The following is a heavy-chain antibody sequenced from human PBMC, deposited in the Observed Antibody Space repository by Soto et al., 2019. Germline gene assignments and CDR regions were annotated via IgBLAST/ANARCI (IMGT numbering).Heavy chain of an antibody. CDR1: GGTFSSYA. J-gene: IGHJ6*02. Sequence: QVQLVQSGAEVKKPGSSVKVSCTASGGTFSSYAISWVRQAPGQGLEWMGGIIPIFGTANYAQKFQGRVTITADESTSTAYMELSSLRSEDTAVYYCARSGRGYSSSKSYGMDVWGQGTTVTVSS. V-gene: IGHV1-69*01. D-gene: IGHD6-13*01. CDR3: ARSGRGYSSSKSYGMDV. CDR2: IIPIFGTA.